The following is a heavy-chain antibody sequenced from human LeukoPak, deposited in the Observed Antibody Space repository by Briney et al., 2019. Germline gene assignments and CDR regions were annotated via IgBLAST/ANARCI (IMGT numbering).Heavy chain of an antibody. CDR1: GFTFSSYG. V-gene: IGHV3-33*01. CDR2: IWYDGSNK. Sequence: PGGSLRLSCAASGFTFSSYGMHWVRQVPGKGLEWVAVIWYDGSNKYYADSVKGRFTISRDNSKNTLYLQMNSLRAEDTAVYYCAREIGMDSEVGAFDIWGQGTMVTVSS. D-gene: IGHD1-26*01. CDR3: AREIGMDSEVGAFDI. J-gene: IGHJ3*02.